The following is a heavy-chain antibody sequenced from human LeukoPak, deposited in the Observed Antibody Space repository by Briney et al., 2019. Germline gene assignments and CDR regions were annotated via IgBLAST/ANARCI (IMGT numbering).Heavy chain of an antibody. V-gene: IGHV4-59*01. J-gene: IGHJ4*02. D-gene: IGHD3-16*02. CDR2: IFYRGCT. CDR3: ARANRRHLYVWGSYRYYYFDY. Sequence: SGTLSLTCTVPGGSISSYYWSWIRQPPGKGLEWIGYIFYRGCTIYNPSLKSRVNISVDTSKNQFSLTLSSVSAADTAVYYCARANRRHLYVWGSYRYYYFDYWGQGTLVTVSS. CDR1: GGSISSYY.